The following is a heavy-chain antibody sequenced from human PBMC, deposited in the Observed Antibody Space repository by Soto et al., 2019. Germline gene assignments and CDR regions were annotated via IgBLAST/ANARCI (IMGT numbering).Heavy chain of an antibody. CDR1: GFTFSRYG. J-gene: IGHJ6*02. CDR3: ARVLDRTISHNYYYGMEV. V-gene: IGHV3-30*03. CDR2: ISPYGGNK. Sequence: GGSLRLSCAASGFTFSRYGMHWVRQAPGRGLEWVAVISPYGGNKYYGDSVKGRFAVSRDNSKGSLSLQMNSLRAEDTAVYYCARVLDRTISHNYYYGMEVLGQGTMVSVSS. D-gene: IGHD3-22*01.